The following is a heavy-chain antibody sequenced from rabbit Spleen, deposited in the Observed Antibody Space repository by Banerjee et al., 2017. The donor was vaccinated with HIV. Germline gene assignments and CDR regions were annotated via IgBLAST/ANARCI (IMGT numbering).Heavy chain of an antibody. Sequence: QEQLVESGGGLVQPGGSLKLSCKASGFDFSSYGVSWVRQAPGKGLEWIGCIYPDYGSTDYASWVNGRFTISSDNAQSTVDLQLNSLTAADTATYFCARDLADVIGWNLYLWGPGTLVTVS. V-gene: IGHV1S47*01. D-gene: IGHD1-1*01. CDR2: IYPDYGST. CDR1: GFDFSSYG. CDR3: ARDLADVIGWNLYL. J-gene: IGHJ4*01.